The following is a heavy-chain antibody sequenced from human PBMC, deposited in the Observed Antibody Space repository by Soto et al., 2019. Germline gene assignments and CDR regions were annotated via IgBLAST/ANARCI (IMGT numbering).Heavy chain of an antibody. CDR1: GFMFSNYG. CDR3: AKEVEYNYGSGSRSLDY. Sequence: PGGSLRLSCAASGFMFSNYGMHWVRQAPGKGLEWVAVIAHDGDHKYYADSVRGRFTISRDNSKNTLYLQMNSLRVEDTAVYYCAKEVEYNYGSGSRSLDYWGQGALVTVSS. CDR2: IAHDGDHK. D-gene: IGHD3-10*01. J-gene: IGHJ4*02. V-gene: IGHV3-30*18.